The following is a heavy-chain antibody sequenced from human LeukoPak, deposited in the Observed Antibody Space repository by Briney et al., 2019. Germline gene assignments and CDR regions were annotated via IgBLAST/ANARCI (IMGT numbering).Heavy chain of an antibody. V-gene: IGHV4-34*01. J-gene: IGHJ4*02. CDR1: GGSFSGYY. CDR3: ARDRPQLLWFGELSWGYFDY. CDR2: TNHSGST. D-gene: IGHD3-10*01. Sequence: SETLSLTCAVYGGSFSGYYWSWIRQPPGKGLEWIGETNHSGSTNYNPSLKSRVTISVDTSKNQFSLKLSSVTAADTAVYYCARDRPQLLWFGELSWGYFDYWGQGTLVTVSS.